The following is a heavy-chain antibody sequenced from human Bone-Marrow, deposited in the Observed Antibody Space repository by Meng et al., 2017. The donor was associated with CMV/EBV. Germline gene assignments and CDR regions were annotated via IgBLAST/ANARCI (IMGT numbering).Heavy chain of an antibody. CDR3: ARDGGGSGTKYYYYGMDV. CDR1: GYTFTGYY. V-gene: IGHV1-2*02. Sequence: ASVKVSCKASGYTFTGYYMHWVRQAPGQGLEWMGWINPNSGGTNYAQKFQGRVTMTRDTSISTAYMELSRLRSDDTAVYYCARDGGGSGTKYYYYGMDVWGQGTTVTVSS. D-gene: IGHD3-10*01. J-gene: IGHJ6*02. CDR2: INPNSGGT.